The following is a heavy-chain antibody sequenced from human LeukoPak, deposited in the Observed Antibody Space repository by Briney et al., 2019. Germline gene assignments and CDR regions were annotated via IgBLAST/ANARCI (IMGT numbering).Heavy chain of an antibody. CDR2: IYYSGST. CDR3: AKAYYDFWSGYFDY. Sequence: SETLSLTCTVSGVSISSSSYSWGWIRQPPGKGLEWIGSIYYSGSTYYNPSLKSRVTISVDTSKNQFSLKLSSVTAADTAVYYCAKAYYDFWSGYFDYWGQGTLVTVSS. J-gene: IGHJ4*02. V-gene: IGHV4-39*01. D-gene: IGHD3-3*01. CDR1: GVSISSSSYS.